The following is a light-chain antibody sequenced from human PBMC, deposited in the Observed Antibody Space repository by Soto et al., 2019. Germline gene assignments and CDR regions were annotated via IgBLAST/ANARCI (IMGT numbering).Light chain of an antibody. CDR2: DAS. CDR1: QDISNY. Sequence: DIQMTQSPSSLSASVGDRVTITCHASQDISNYLNWYQQKPGKAPKLLIYDASNLETGVPSRFSGSGSGTDFTFTISSLQPEDIATYYCQQYDTLRVTFGPGTKVDIK. V-gene: IGKV1-33*01. CDR3: QQYDTLRVT. J-gene: IGKJ3*01.